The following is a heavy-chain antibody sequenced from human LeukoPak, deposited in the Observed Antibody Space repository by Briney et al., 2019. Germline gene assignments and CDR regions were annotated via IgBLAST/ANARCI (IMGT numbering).Heavy chain of an antibody. CDR1: GGSISSYY. D-gene: IGHD3-22*01. CDR2: IYYIGST. J-gene: IGHJ4*02. Sequence: SETLSLTCTVSGGSISSYYWSWIRQPPGKGLEWIGYIYYIGSTNYNPSLKSRVTVSVDTYKNQFSLKLTSVTAADTAVYYCARAPDDIRGYYPLDYWGQGTLVTVSS. CDR3: ARAPDDIRGYYPLDY. V-gene: IGHV4-59*01.